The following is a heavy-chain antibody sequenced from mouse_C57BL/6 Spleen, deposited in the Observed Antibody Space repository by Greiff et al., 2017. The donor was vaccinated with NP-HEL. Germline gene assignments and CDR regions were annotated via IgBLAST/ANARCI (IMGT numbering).Heavy chain of an antibody. Sequence: DVHLVESGGGLVKPGGSLKLSCAASGFTFSDYGMHWVRQAPETGLEWVAYISSGSSTIYYADTVKGRFTISRDNAKNTLFLQMTSLRSEDTAMYYCARRGDYGSSPYYAMDYWGQGTSVTVSS. CDR2: ISSGSSTI. J-gene: IGHJ4*01. CDR1: GFTFSDYG. D-gene: IGHD1-1*01. CDR3: ARRGDYGSSPYYAMDY. V-gene: IGHV5-17*01.